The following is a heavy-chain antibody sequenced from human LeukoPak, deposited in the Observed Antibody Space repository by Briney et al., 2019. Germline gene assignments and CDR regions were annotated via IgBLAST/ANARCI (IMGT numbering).Heavy chain of an antibody. CDR2: IWYDGSNK. J-gene: IGHJ4*02. V-gene: IGHV3-33*01. CDR1: GFTFSSYG. D-gene: IGHD2/OR15-2a*01. CDR3: AIAGPNRVFDY. Sequence: GGSLRLSCAASGFTFSSYGMHWVRQAPGKGLEWVAVIWYDGSNKYYADSVKGRFTISRDNSKNTLYLQMNSLRAEDTAVYYCAIAGPNRVFDYWGQGTLVTVSS.